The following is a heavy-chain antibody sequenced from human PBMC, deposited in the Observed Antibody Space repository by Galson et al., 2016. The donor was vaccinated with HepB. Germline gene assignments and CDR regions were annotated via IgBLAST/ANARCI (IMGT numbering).Heavy chain of an antibody. D-gene: IGHD3-22*01. CDR3: ARYGYESSCYTGLDI. V-gene: IGHV4-61*03. CDR2: IDQGGST. J-gene: IGHJ3*02. Sequence: SETLSLTCTVSGGSVRSDDCYWNWIRQPPGKGLEWIGEIDQGGSTGYNASLKSRLTISIDNSKNHFSLKLSSVTAADTAVYYCARYGYESSCYTGLDIWGQGTMVTVSS. CDR1: GGSVRSDDCY.